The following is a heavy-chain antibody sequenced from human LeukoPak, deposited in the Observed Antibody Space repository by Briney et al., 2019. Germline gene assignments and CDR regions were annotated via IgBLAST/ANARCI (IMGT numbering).Heavy chain of an antibody. CDR3: ARAAVVVPAATTSYYYYGMDV. Sequence: ASVKVSCKASGYTFTSYGISWVRQAPGQGLEWMGWISTYNGNTNNAQKLQGRVTMTTDTSTSTAYMELRSLRSDDTAVYYCARAAVVVPAATTSYYYYGMDVWGQGTTVTVSS. V-gene: IGHV1-18*01. D-gene: IGHD2-2*01. CDR1: GYTFTSYG. CDR2: ISTYNGNT. J-gene: IGHJ6*02.